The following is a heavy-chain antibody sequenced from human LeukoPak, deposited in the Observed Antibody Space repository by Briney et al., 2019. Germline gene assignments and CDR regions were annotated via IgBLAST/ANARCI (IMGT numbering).Heavy chain of an antibody. D-gene: IGHD2-15*01. Sequence: RPGGSLRLSCVASGFTFSSYAMHWVRQAPGKGLEWVAVISYDGSNKYYADSVKGRFTISRDNSKNTLYLQMNSLRAEDTAVYYCARTNCSGGSCYSDYWGQGTLVTVSS. J-gene: IGHJ4*02. CDR3: ARTNCSGGSCYSDY. V-gene: IGHV3-30-3*01. CDR1: GFTFSSYA. CDR2: ISYDGSNK.